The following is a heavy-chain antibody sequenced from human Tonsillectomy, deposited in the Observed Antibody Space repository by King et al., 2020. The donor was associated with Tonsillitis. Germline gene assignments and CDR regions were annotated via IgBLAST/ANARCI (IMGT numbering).Heavy chain of an antibody. CDR1: GGSISSGDYY. D-gene: IGHD4-23*01. V-gene: IGHV4-30-4*01. CDR2: IYYSGST. Sequence: QLQESGPGLVKPSQTLSLTCTVSGGSISSGDYYWSWIRQPPGKGLEWIGYIYYSGSTYYNPSLKSRVTISVDTSKKQFSLKLGFVTAADTAVDYCARDNVYGGNSEGYWGQGTLVTVSS. CDR3: ARDNVYGGNSEGY. J-gene: IGHJ4*02.